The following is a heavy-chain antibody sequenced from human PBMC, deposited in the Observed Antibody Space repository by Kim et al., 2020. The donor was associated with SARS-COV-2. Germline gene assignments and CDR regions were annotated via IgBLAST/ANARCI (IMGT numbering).Heavy chain of an antibody. D-gene: IGHD3-3*01. CDR2: ILYDGGSK. CDR3: AREGTTTDGAFDI. J-gene: IGHJ3*02. V-gene: IGHV3-30*04. CDR1: GLTFSSST. Sequence: GGSLRLSCVASGLTFSSSTMHGVRQAPGKGLEWVANILYDGGSKYYADSVKGRFTISRDSSKNTVYLQMSSLRPEDTALYYCAREGTTTDGAFDIWGQGTMVTVSS.